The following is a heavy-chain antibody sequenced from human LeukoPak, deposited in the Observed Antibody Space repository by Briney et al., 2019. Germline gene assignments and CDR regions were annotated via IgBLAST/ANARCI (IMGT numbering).Heavy chain of an antibody. V-gene: IGHV7-4-1*02. D-gene: IGHD1-7*01. Sequence: ASVKVSCKASGYTFTSYAMNWVRQAPGQGLEWMGWINTNTGNPTYAQGFTGRFAFSLDTSVSTAYLQISSLKAEDTAVYYCARDLGSAGTTSDWFDPWGQGTLVTVSS. CDR3: ARDLGSAGTTSDWFDP. CDR2: INTNTGNP. J-gene: IGHJ5*02. CDR1: GYTFTSYA.